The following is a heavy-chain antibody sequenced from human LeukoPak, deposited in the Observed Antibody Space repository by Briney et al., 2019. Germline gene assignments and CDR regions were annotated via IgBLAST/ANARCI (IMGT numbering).Heavy chain of an antibody. D-gene: IGHD3-22*01. V-gene: IGHV3-43D*03. J-gene: IGHJ4*02. CDR1: GFTFDDYA. CDR3: AKDSSYYYDSSGYFYYFDY. Sequence: GGSLRLSCAASGFTFDDYAMHWVRQAPGKGLEWVSLISWDGGSTYYADPVKGRFTISRDNSKNTLYLQMNSLRAEDTALYYCAKDSSYYYDSSGYFYYFDYWGQGTLVTVSS. CDR2: ISWDGGST.